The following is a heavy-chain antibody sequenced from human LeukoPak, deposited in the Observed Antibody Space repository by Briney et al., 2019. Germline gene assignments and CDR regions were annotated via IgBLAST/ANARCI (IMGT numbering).Heavy chain of an antibody. D-gene: IGHD6-13*01. J-gene: IGHJ6*02. V-gene: IGHV1-8*02. CDR1: GYTFTGYY. CDR2: MNPNSGNT. CDR3: ARQQLAYYYGMDV. Sequence: ASVKVSSKASGYTFTGYYMHWVRQAPGQGLEWMGWMNPNSGNTGYAQKFQGRVTMTRNTSISTAYMELSSLRSEDTAVYYCARQQLAYYYGMDVWGQGTTVTVSS.